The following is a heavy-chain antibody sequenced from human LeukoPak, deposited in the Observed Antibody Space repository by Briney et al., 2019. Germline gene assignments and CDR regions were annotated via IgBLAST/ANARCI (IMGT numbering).Heavy chain of an antibody. D-gene: IGHD6-13*01. V-gene: IGHV3-30*18. CDR2: ISYDGSNK. Sequence: SGGSLRLSCAASGFTFSSYGMHWVRQAPGKGLEWVAVISYDGSNKYYADSVKGRFTISRDNSKNTLYLQMNSLRAEDTAVYYCAKDYSSPSFDYWGQGTLVTVSS. CDR1: GFTFSSYG. J-gene: IGHJ4*02. CDR3: AKDYSSPSFDY.